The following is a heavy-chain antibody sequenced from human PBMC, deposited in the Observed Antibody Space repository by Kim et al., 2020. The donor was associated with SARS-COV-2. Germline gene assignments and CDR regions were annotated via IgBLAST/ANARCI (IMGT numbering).Heavy chain of an antibody. CDR3: ARDDERKKGLRRSFGVDV. D-gene: IGHD1-1*01. CDR2: INHSGSA. J-gene: IGHJ6*04. Sequence: SETLSLTCAVYGGSFSGYYWIWIRQPPGKGLDWIGEINHSGSASYNPSLKSRVTISVDTSKNQFSLKLNSVTAADMAVYYCARDDERKKGLRRSFGVDVWGEGTTVTVSS. CDR1: GGSFSGYY. V-gene: IGHV4-34*01.